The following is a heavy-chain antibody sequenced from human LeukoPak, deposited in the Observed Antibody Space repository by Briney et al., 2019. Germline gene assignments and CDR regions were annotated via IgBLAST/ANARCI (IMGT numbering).Heavy chain of an antibody. CDR3: ARHDGGGY. J-gene: IGHJ4*02. CDR1: GGSISSPNW. V-gene: IGHV4-4*02. CDR2: VYHTGST. Sequence: SETLSLTCAVSGGSISSPNWWTWVRQPPGKGLEWIGEVYHTGSTNHNPSLKSRVTISVDKSNNQFSLKLTSVTAADTAVYYCARHDGGGYWGQGTLVTVTS.